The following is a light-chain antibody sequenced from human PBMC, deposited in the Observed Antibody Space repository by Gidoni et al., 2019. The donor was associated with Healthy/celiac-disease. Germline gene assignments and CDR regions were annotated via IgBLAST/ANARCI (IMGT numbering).Light chain of an antibody. CDR1: QSISSW. CDR3: QQYNSWA. J-gene: IGKJ1*01. Sequence: DIQMTQSPSTLSASVGDRVTIPCRASQSISSWLAWYQQKPGKAPKLLIYKASSLESGVPSRFSGSGSGTEFTLTISSLQPDDFATYYCQQYNSWAFXQXTKVXIK. V-gene: IGKV1-5*03. CDR2: KAS.